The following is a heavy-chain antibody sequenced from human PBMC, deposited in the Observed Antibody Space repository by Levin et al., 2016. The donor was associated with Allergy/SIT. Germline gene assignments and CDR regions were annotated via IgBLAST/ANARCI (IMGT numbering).Heavy chain of an antibody. V-gene: IGHV3-64D*06. J-gene: IGHJ4*02. CDR2: ISSNGGST. CDR3: VNSPSVHDY. Sequence: WIRQPPGKGLEYVSAISSNGGSTYYADSVKGRFTISRDNSKNTLYLQMSSLRAEDTAVYYCVNSPSVHDYWGQGTLVTVSS.